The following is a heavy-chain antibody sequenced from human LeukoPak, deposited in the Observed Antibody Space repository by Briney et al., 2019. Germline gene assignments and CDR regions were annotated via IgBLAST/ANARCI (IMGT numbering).Heavy chain of an antibody. CDR1: GYHFVNYA. CDR3: ARTWDYNPRGRFDD. Sequence: ASVKASCKASGYHFVNYAITWVRQAPGQGLEWMGWISPFNGQTNYAQNVQGRVTMTIDTSTSTAYMELRSLRSDDTAVYYCARTWDYNPRGRFDDWGQGTRVTVSS. V-gene: IGHV1-18*01. CDR2: ISPFNGQT. D-gene: IGHD4/OR15-4a*01. J-gene: IGHJ4*02.